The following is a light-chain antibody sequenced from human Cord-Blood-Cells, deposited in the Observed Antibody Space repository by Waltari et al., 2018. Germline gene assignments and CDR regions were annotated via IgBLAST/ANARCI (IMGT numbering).Light chain of an antibody. CDR3: QQSYRTPSAGYT. V-gene: IGKV1-39*01. Sequence: DIQMTQSPSSLSASVGDRATITCRASQSISSYLNWYQQKPGKAPKLLIYAASSLQSGVPSRVSGSGSGTDFTLTISRLQPGDFATYYCQQSYRTPSAGYTFGQGTKLEIK. CDR1: QSISSY. CDR2: AAS. J-gene: IGKJ2*01.